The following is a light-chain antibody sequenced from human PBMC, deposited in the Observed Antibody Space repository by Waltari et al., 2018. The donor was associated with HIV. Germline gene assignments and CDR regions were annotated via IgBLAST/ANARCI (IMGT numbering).Light chain of an antibody. CDR3: QHYNNWRET. CDR1: QSVNSN. CDR2: GTS. Sequence: EILMTQSPATLSVSPGERATLSCRASQSVNSNLAWYQQKPGQTTRLLIYGTSPRATDIPGRFSGSGSGTEFTLSISSLQSEDFAVYYCQHYNNWRETFGQGTKVEIK. J-gene: IGKJ1*01. V-gene: IGKV3-15*01.